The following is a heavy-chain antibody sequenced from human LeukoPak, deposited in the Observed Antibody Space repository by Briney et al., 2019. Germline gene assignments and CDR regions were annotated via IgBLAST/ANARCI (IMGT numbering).Heavy chain of an antibody. J-gene: IGHJ4*02. CDR3: ARDGRFPPEVLPRYFDY. Sequence: SQTLSLTCTVSGGSISSGRYYWSWIRQPAGKGLEWIGRIYTSGSTNYNPSLKSRVTISVDTSKNQFSLKLSSVTAADTAVYYCARDGRFPPEVLPRYFDYWGQGTLVTVSS. V-gene: IGHV4-61*02. D-gene: IGHD1-26*01. CDR2: IYTSGST. CDR1: GGSISSGRYY.